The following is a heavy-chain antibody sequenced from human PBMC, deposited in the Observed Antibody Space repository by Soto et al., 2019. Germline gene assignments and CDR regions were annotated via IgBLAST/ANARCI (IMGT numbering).Heavy chain of an antibody. CDR3: ARAAGYHYDSSGYQYGCFDL. V-gene: IGHV1-69*06. D-gene: IGHD3-22*01. Sequence: QVQLVQSGAEVRKPGSSVKVSCKVSGRTFSSYAISWVRQAPGQGLEWMGGSIPMFGTPNYAQKFQGRVTITADKSTNTAYMELNSLTSEDTAVYYCARAAGYHYDSSGYQYGCFDLWGRGTLVTVSS. CDR2: SIPMFGTP. J-gene: IGHJ2*01. CDR1: GRTFSSYA.